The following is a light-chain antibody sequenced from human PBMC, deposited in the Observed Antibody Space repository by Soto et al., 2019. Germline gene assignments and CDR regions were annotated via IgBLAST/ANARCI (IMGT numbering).Light chain of an antibody. V-gene: IGLV1-47*01. CDR1: SSNIGGNY. J-gene: IGLJ3*02. CDR2: KNN. Sequence: QSVVTQPPSASGTPGQRVTISCSGSSSNIGGNYVYWYQHLPGTAPKVLIYKNNHRPSGVPDRFSGSKSDTSASLAISGLRSEDEAHYYCAVWDDSLNGVVFGGGTKLIVL. CDR3: AVWDDSLNGVV.